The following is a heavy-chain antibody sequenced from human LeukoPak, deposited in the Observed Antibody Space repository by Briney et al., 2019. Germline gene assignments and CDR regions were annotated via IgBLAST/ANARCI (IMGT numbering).Heavy chain of an antibody. D-gene: IGHD3-10*01. CDR2: IYHSGST. V-gene: IGHV4-4*02. CDR3: ARRKLLWFGESRSAFDI. Sequence: PSETLSLTCAVSGGSISSSNWWSWVRQPPGKGLEWIGEIYHSGSTNYNPSLKSRVTISVDKSKNQFSLKLSSVTAADTAVYYCARRKLLWFGESRSAFDIWGQGTMVTVSS. CDR1: GGSISSSNW. J-gene: IGHJ3*02.